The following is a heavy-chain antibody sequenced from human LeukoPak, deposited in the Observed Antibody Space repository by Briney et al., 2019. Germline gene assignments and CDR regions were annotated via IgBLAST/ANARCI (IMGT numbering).Heavy chain of an antibody. CDR2: INPNSGGT. D-gene: IGHD5-18*01. J-gene: IGHJ6*03. CDR1: GYTFTGYY. CDR3: ASRQRRYSYDYYYMDV. Sequence: GASVKVSCKASGYTFTGYYMHWVRQAPGQGLEWMGWINPNSGGTNYAQKFQGRVTMTRDTSISTAYMELSRLRSDDTAVYYCASRQRRYSYDYYYMDVWGKGTTVTVSS. V-gene: IGHV1-2*02.